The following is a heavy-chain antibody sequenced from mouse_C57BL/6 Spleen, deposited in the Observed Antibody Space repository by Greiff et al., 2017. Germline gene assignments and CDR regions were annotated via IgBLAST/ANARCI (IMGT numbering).Heavy chain of an antibody. D-gene: IGHD1-2*01. CDR2: IDPANGNT. V-gene: IGHV14-3*01. CDR1: GFNIKNTY. Sequence: EVQLQQSVAELVRPGASVKLSCTASGFNIKNTYMPWVKQRPEQGLEWIGRIDPANGNTKYAPKFQGKATITADTSSNTAYLQLSSLTSEDTAIYYCARDGSYDYDAMDYWGQGTSVTVSS. CDR3: ARDGSYDYDAMDY. J-gene: IGHJ4*01.